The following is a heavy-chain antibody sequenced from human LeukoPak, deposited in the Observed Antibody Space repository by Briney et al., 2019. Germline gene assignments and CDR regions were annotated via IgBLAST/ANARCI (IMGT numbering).Heavy chain of an antibody. CDR1: GFTFSSYS. CDR3: ARDRLAAAGNFDY. Sequence: PGGSLRLSCAASGFTFSSYSMNWVRQAPGKGLEWVSSISSSSSYIYYADSVKGRFTISRDNAKNSLYLQMNSLRAEDTAVYYCARDRLAAAGNFDYWGQGTPVTVSS. V-gene: IGHV3-21*01. CDR2: ISSSSSYI. J-gene: IGHJ4*02. D-gene: IGHD6-13*01.